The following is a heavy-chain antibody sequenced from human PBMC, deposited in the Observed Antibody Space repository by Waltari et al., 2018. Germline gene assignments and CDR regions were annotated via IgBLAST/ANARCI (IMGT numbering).Heavy chain of an antibody. V-gene: IGHV3-74*03. D-gene: IGHD3-10*01. CDR1: GFRFSNYW. Sequence: EEQLLESGGGLVQPGDSLRLSCAAYGFRFSNYWMNWVSQAPGKGLVWVARISNDETTLTYADSVKGRFTISRDNAKNTVYLQMKRLRADDTAVYYCARLAPRTYRSPVPGRHYYYGMDVWGQGTTVTVSS. CDR2: ISNDETTL. CDR3: ARLAPRTYRSPVPGRHYYYGMDV. J-gene: IGHJ6*02.